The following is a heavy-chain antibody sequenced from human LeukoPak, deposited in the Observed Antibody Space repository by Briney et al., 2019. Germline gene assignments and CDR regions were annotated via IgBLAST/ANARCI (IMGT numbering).Heavy chain of an antibody. CDR3: ARERQDTIVHSGAFDI. J-gene: IGHJ3*02. V-gene: IGHV3-30-3*01. CDR2: VASDGSQT. Sequence: GKSLRLSCGASGFTLGTYIMHWVRQAPGKGLQWVAAVASDGSQTFYIESVRGRFTISRDNSKNTLYLQMNTLRAEDTAVHFCARERQDTIVHSGAFDIWGQGTMVTVSS. CDR1: GFTLGTYI. D-gene: IGHD3-10*01.